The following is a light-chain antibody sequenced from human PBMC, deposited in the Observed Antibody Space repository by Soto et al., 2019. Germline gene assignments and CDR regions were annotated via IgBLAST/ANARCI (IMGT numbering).Light chain of an antibody. CDR2: DAS. V-gene: IGKV3-11*01. CDR3: QRRSNWPPST. J-gene: IGKJ5*01. CDR1: QSVSIY. Sequence: EIVLTQSPATLSLSPGERATLSCRASQSVSIYLACHPHKPGQAPRLLIYDASNRATAIPARFSGSGSGTDVTPTSSILEPEEFAVYYCQRRSNWPPSTFGQGTRLEIK.